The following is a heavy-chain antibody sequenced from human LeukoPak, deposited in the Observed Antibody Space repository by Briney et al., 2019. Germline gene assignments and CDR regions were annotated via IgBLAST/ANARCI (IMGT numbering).Heavy chain of an antibody. CDR1: GGTSSSYA. J-gene: IGHJ3*02. CDR2: IIPIYGTA. V-gene: IGHV1-69*13. Sequence: SVKVSCKASGGTSSSYAITWVRQAPGQGLEWMGGIIPIYGTAKYAQKFQGRVTITADESTSTACMDLSSLRSEDTAVYYCGTWSSSGYWDAFDIWGQGTMVTVSS. D-gene: IGHD3-22*01. CDR3: GTWSSSGYWDAFDI.